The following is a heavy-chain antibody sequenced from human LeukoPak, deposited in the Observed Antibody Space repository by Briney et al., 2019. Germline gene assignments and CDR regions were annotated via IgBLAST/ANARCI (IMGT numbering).Heavy chain of an antibody. CDR2: INYSGST. Sequence: SETLSLTCTVSGGSISSSSHFWSWLRQPPGKGLEWIASINYSGSTYYNPSLKSRVTISVDTSENQFSLKLSSVTAADTAVFYCVRYVVSGSGIYYFDYWGQGTLVTVSS. J-gene: IGHJ4*02. CDR3: VRYVVSGSGIYYFDY. D-gene: IGHD3-10*01. V-gene: IGHV4-39*01. CDR1: GGSISSSSHF.